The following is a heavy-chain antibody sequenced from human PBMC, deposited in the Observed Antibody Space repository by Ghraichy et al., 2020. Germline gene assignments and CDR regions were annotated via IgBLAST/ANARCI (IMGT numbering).Heavy chain of an antibody. V-gene: IGHV3-13*01. J-gene: IGHJ6*02. Sequence: GESLNISCAASGFTFSSYDMHWVRQATGKGLEWVSAIGTAGDTYYPGSVKGRFTISRENAKNSLYLQMNSLRAGDTAVYYCARDLAYYGMDVWGQGTTVTVSS. CDR2: IGTAGDT. CDR1: GFTFSSYD. CDR3: ARDLAYYGMDV.